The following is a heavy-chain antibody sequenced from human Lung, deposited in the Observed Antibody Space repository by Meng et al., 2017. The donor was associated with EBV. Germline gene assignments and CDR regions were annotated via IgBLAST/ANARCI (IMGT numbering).Heavy chain of an antibody. CDR2: INTSVGYT. J-gene: IGHJ4*02. V-gene: IGHV1-46*01. Sequence: QVQLVQSGAEVKKSGASVKVSCKASEYTFTDWCIYWVRQAPGQGLEWMGIINTSVGYTSHAQKFQGRVTMTRDTSTSTVHMEVSSLRSADTAVYYCARASRVLGGFDYWGQGTLVTVSS. D-gene: IGHD3-16*01. CDR1: EYTFTDWC. CDR3: ARASRVLGGFDY.